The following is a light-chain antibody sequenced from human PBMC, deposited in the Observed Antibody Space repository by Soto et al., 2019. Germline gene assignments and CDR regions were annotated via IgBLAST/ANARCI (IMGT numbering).Light chain of an antibody. Sequence: DIVMTQSPDSLAVSLGERATINCKSSQSVLYSSNNKNYLAWYQQKPGQPPKLLIYWASTRESGVPDRFSGSGSGTDYTLTISSLQAEDVAVYYCQQYYSPPPGTFGQGTKLDIK. CDR3: QQYYSPPPGT. CDR1: QSVLYSSNNKNY. V-gene: IGKV4-1*01. CDR2: WAS. J-gene: IGKJ2*01.